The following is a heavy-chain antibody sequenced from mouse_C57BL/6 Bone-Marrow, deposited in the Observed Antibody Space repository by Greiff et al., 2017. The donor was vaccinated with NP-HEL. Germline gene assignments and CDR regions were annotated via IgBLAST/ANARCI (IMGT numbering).Heavy chain of an antibody. CDR1: GFTFSDYY. Sequence: DVQLQESEGGLVQPGSSMKLSCTASGFTFSDYYMAWVRQVPEKGLEWVANINYDGSSTYYLDSLKSRFIISRDNAKNILYLQMSSLKSEDTATYYCARDHYGSSEVNWDWYFDVWGTGTTVTVSS. CDR3: ARDHYGSSEVNWDWYFDV. D-gene: IGHD1-1*01. CDR2: INYDGSST. V-gene: IGHV5-16*01. J-gene: IGHJ1*03.